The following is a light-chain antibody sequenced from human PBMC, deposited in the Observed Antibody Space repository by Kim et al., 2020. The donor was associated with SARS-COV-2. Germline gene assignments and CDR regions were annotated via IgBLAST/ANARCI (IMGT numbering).Light chain of an antibody. Sequence: GTLSLSPGERATLSCRASQSVSSSYLAWYQQKPGQAPRLLIYGASSRATGIPDRFSGSGSGTDFTLTISRLEPEDFAVYYCQHPGTFGQGTKLEI. CDR2: GAS. V-gene: IGKV3-20*01. CDR1: QSVSSSY. J-gene: IGKJ2*01. CDR3: QHPGT.